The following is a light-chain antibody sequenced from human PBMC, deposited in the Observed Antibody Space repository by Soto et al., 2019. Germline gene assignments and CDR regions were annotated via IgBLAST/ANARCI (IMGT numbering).Light chain of an antibody. CDR3: ISYTINTFYV. CDR1: SSDGGGSDF. J-gene: IGLJ1*01. Sequence: QSLLTQPASVSGSPGQSITISCTGTSSDGGGSDFVSWYQQYPGKAPRLMIYDVSNRPSGVSNRFSGSKSGNTASLTISGLQAEDEADYYCISYTINTFYVFGTG. CDR2: DVS. V-gene: IGLV2-14*03.